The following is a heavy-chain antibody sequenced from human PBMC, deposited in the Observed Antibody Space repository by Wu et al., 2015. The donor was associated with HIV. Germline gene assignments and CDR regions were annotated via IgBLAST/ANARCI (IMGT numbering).Heavy chain of an antibody. CDR1: GYTFTSYG. V-gene: IGHV1-18*01. CDR3: ARPSMVGSDAFDI. Sequence: QVQLVQSGAEVKKPGASVKVSCKASGYTFTSYGITWVRQAPGQGLEWMGWISVYNGNTKYAQKLQGRVTMTTDTSTSTAYMELSRLRSDDTAVYYCARPSMVGSDAFDIWGQGTMVTVSS. J-gene: IGHJ3*02. D-gene: IGHD2-15*01. CDR2: ISVYNGNT.